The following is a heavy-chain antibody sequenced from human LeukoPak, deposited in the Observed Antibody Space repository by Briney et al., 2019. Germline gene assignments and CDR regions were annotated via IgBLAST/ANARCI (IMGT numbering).Heavy chain of an antibody. Sequence: SETLSLTCTVSGGSIGSYYWSWIRQPPGKGLEWIGYIYYSGSGSTNYNPSLKSRVTISVDTSKNQFSLKLSSVTAADTAVYYCARRGGHGGSFDYWGQGTLVTVSS. CDR2: IYYSGSGST. J-gene: IGHJ4*02. D-gene: IGHD4-23*01. CDR1: GGSIGSYY. CDR3: ARRGGHGGSFDY. V-gene: IGHV4-59*08.